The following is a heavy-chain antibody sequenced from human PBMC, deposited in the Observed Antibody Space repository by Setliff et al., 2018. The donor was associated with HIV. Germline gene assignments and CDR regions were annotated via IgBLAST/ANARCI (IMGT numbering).Heavy chain of an antibody. D-gene: IGHD4-17*01. CDR1: GGSFSNYY. CDR2: LSPSGTT. J-gene: IGHJ4*02. V-gene: IGHV4-34*01. Sequence: SETLSLTCTVYGGSFSNYYTNWIRQPPGKGLEWIGELSPSGTTRSNPSLQSRVTISLDTSNNQFSLKLASVTAADTAMSYCASFFVTTVTNQDYWGQGTPVTVSS. CDR3: ASFFVTTVTNQDY.